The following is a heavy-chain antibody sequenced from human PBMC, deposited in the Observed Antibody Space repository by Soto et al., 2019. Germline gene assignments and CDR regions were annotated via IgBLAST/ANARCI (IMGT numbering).Heavy chain of an antibody. CDR2: INAGNGNT. D-gene: IGHD2-15*01. CDR1: GYTFTSYA. Sequence: QVQLVQSGAEVKKPGASVKVSCKASGYTFTSYAMHWVRQAPGQRLEWMGWINAGNGNTKYSQKYQGSVTITRDTSASTAYMEMSSLRSEDTAVYYCARDGWWWLGDYWGQGTLVTVSS. CDR3: ARDGWWWLGDY. V-gene: IGHV1-3*01. J-gene: IGHJ4*02.